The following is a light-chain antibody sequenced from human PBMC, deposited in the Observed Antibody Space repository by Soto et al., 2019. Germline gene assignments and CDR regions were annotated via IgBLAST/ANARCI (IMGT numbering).Light chain of an antibody. CDR2: EVS. CDR3: CSDTSTDTPFV. CDR1: STDVGGYNY. Sequence: QSVLAQPSSVSGSPGQSITISCTGTSTDVGGYNYVSWYQHHPGKGPKLIIYEVSNRPSGVSDRFSGSKSGNTASLIISNLEAEDESDYCCCSDTSTDTPFVFGTGTKVTVL. J-gene: IGLJ1*01. V-gene: IGLV2-14*01.